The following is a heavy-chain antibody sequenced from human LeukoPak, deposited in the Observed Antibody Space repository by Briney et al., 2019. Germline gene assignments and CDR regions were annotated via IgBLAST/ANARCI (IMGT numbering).Heavy chain of an antibody. D-gene: IGHD3-10*01. V-gene: IGHV1-69*04. J-gene: IGHJ4*02. CDR2: IIPILGIA. CDR3: ARVRGDGL. Sequence: ASVKVSCKSSGYTFTTYGITWVRQAPGQGLEWMGRIIPILGIANYAQKFQGRVTITADKSTSTAYMELSSLRSEDTAVYYCARVRGDGLWGQGTLVTVSS. CDR1: GYTFTTYG.